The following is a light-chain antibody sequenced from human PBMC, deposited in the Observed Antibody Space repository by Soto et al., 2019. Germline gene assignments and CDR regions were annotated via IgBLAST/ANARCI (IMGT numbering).Light chain of an antibody. CDR2: GNN. Sequence: QPVLTQPPSVSGAPGQRVTISCTGSSSNIGAGYDVHWYQQVPGTAPKLLIFGNNNRPSGVPERFSGSKSGTSASLAITGLQAEDEADYYCQSYDSSLSAVVFGGGTKLTVL. J-gene: IGLJ2*01. CDR3: QSYDSSLSAVV. CDR1: SSNIGAGYD. V-gene: IGLV1-40*01.